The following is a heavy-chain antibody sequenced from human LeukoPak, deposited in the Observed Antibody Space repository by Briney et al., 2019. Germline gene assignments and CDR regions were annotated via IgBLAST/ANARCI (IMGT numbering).Heavy chain of an antibody. J-gene: IGHJ4*02. CDR2: ISYDGSNK. CDR1: GFTFSSYG. V-gene: IGHV3-30*18. D-gene: IGHD3-10*01. CDR3: AKVTYGSGTYGASDY. Sequence: GGSLRLSCAASGFTFSSYGMHWVRQAPGKGLEWVAVISYDGSNKYYADSVKGRFTISRDNSKNTLYLQMNSLRAEDTAVYYCAKVTYGSGTYGASDYWGQGTLVTVSS.